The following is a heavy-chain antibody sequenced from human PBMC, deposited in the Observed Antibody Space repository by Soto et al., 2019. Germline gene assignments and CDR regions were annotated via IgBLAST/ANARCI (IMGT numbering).Heavy chain of an antibody. J-gene: IGHJ6*02. Sequence: QITLKESGPTLVKPTQTLTLTCTFSGFSLSTGGVGVGWIRQPPGKSLEWLALIYWDDDKRYSPSLKSRVTITKDTSKNQVVLIMTNMDPVDTATYYCAHRASPQDLEGQFYPYYYYYGLDVWGQGTTVTVSS. CDR1: GFSLSTGGVG. CDR2: IYWDDDK. V-gene: IGHV2-5*02. CDR3: AHRASPQDLEGQFYPYYYYYGLDV. D-gene: IGHD1-1*01.